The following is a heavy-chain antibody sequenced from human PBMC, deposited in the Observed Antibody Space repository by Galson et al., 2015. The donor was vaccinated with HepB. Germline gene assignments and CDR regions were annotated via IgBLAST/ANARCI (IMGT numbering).Heavy chain of an antibody. CDR2: ISGSGGST. D-gene: IGHD3-10*01. J-gene: IGHJ4*02. CDR3: AKVPPIAFEVRGVIISAFDY. CDR1: GFTFSSYA. V-gene: IGHV3-23*01. Sequence: SLRLSCAASGFTFSSYAMSWVRQAPGKGLEWVSAISGSGGSTYYADSVKGRFTISRDNSKNTLYLQMNSLRAEDTAVYYCAKVPPIAFEVRGVIISAFDYWGQGTLVTVSS.